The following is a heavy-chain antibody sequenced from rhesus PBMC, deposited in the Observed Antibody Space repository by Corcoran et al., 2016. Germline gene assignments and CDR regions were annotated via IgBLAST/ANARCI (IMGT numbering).Heavy chain of an antibody. CDR3: ASCSSTYCSYNRFDV. CDR1: GGSISSNY. CDR2: IAGRGGST. J-gene: IGHJ5-1*01. Sequence: QLQLQESGPGLVKPSETLSLTCAVSGGSISSNYWSWLRPPPGTGLEWIGRIAGRGGSTDYNPSLKSRVTISTDTSKNQFSLKLSSVTAADTAVYYCASCSSTYCSYNRFDVWGPGVLVTVSS. D-gene: IGHD2-15*01. V-gene: IGHV4-173*01.